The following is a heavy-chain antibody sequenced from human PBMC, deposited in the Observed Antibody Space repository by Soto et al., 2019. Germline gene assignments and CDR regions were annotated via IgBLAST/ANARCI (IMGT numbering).Heavy chain of an antibody. CDR2: IKQDGSEN. CDR3: ARGEQHIVVVTANYYYGMDV. V-gene: IGHV3-7*02. D-gene: IGHD2-21*02. J-gene: IGHJ6*02. Sequence: GGSLRLSCAASGFTFSNYWMSWVRQAPGEGLEWVANIKQDGSENSYVDSVKGRFTISRDDAKNSVYLQMNSLRAEDTAVYYCARGEQHIVVVTANYYYGMDVWGQGTKVTVSS. CDR1: GFTFSNYW.